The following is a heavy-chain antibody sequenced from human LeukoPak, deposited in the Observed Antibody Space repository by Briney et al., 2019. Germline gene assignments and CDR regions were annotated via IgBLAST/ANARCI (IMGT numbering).Heavy chain of an antibody. J-gene: IGHJ5*02. CDR1: GFTFSSYD. V-gene: IGHV3-13*01. D-gene: IGHD3-9*01. CDR3: ARGHMLTGYYNFAWFDP. CDR2: IGTAGDT. Sequence: GGSLRLSCAASGFTFSSYDMHWVRHPTGKGLEWVSAIGTAGDTYYSHSVKGRFTISRENAKNSLYLHMNSLSAGDTAVYFCARGHMLTGYYNFAWFDPWGQGTLVTVSS.